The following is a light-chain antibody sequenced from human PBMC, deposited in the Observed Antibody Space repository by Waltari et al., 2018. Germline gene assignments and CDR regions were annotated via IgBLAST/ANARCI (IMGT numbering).Light chain of an antibody. CDR3: SSYTSSSTPVV. CDR2: DVS. V-gene: IGLV2-14*01. CDR1: SSDVGGYNY. Sequence: QSALTQPASVSGSPGQSITISCTGTSSDVGGYNYVSWYQQHPSKAPKLMIYDVSNRPSGVSNRFSRSKSGNTASLTISGLQAEDEADYYCSSYTSSSTPVVFGGGTKLTVL. J-gene: IGLJ2*01.